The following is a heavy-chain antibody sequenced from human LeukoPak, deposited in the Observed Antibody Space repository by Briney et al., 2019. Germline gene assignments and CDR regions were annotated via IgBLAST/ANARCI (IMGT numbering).Heavy chain of an antibody. CDR1: GFTFSNYW. J-gene: IGHJ4*02. CDR3: ARSYYESGGYVFDY. V-gene: IGHV3-74*01. D-gene: IGHD3-22*01. Sequence: GGSLRLSCAASGFTFSNYWMRWVRQTPGKGLVWVSRINTDGRTASYADSVKGRFTISRDNAKNTLYLQMTSLRGEETAVYFCARSYYESGGYVFDYWGQGTLVTVSS. CDR2: INTDGRTA.